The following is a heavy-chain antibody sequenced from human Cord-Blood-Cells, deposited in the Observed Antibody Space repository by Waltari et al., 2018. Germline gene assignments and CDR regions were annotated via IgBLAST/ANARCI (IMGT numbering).Heavy chain of an antibody. V-gene: IGHV3-23*04. CDR2: ISGSGGST. J-gene: IGHJ4*02. CDR1: GFTFSSYA. Sequence: EVQLVESGEGLVQTGGSLRLSCAASGFTFSSYAMSWVRTAPGKGLEWVSAISGSGGSTYYAYAVKGRFTIARDNAKNTRYLQMNSLRAEDTAVYYCAKDQTYSSSWPPAGDFDYWGQGTLVTVSS. D-gene: IGHD6-13*01. CDR3: AKDQTYSSSWPPAGDFDY.